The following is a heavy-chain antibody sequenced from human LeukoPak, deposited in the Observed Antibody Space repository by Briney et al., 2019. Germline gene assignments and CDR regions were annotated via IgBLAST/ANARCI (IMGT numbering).Heavy chain of an antibody. CDR3: ARSPSPMGYYFDY. D-gene: IGHD5-24*01. Sequence: SVKVSCKASGYTFTSYDINWVRQATGQGLEWMGGIIPIIGTANYAQKFQGRVTITADKSTSTAYMELSSLRSEDTAVYYCARSPSPMGYYFDYWGQGTLVTVSS. V-gene: IGHV1-69*06. J-gene: IGHJ4*02. CDR1: GYTFTSYD. CDR2: IIPIIGTA.